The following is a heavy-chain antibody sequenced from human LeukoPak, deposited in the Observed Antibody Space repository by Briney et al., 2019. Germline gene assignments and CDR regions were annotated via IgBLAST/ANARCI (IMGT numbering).Heavy chain of an antibody. CDR1: GYTFTDYY. D-gene: IGHD3-10*01. CDR2: INADNSGT. V-gene: IGHV1-2*02. CDR3: VRLLAEGNY. Sequence: ASVKVSCKASGYTFTDYYMHWVRQAPGQGLEWMGWINADNSGTNYAQKFQGRVTMTRDTSISTAYLELRGLRSDDTAMYYCVRLLAEGNYWGQGTLVTVSS. J-gene: IGHJ4*02.